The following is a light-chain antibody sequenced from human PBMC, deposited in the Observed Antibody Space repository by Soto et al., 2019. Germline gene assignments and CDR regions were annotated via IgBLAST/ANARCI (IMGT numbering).Light chain of an antibody. J-gene: IGLJ1*01. Sequence: QPVLTQPPSVSGAPGQRVTISCTGSSSNIGAGYDVHWYQQLPGTAPKLLIYGNSNRPSGVPDRFSGSKSGTSASLAITGLQAEDEADYYGQSYASSLSGSYVFGTGTKLTVL. CDR3: QSYASSLSGSYV. V-gene: IGLV1-40*01. CDR1: SSNIGAGYD. CDR2: GNS.